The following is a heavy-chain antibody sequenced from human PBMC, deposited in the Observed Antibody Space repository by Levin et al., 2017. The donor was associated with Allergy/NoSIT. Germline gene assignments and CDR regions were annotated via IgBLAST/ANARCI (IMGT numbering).Heavy chain of an antibody. Sequence: PGGSLRLSCAASGFSFRSFGMHWVRQAPGKGLDWVAVITYDAGENYYADSVKGRFTISRDNTKNTLYLQMNSLGSEDAAVYYCATDSVLGTSSRCLDFWG. CDR1: GFSFRSFG. CDR2: ITYDAGEN. V-gene: IGHV3-30*03. D-gene: IGHD2-2*01. CDR3: ATDSVLGTSSRCLDF. J-gene: IGHJ6*01.